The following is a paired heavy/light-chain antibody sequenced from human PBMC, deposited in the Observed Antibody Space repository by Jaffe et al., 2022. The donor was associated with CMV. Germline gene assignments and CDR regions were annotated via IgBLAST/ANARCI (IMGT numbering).Light chain of an antibody. J-gene: IGKJ1*01. V-gene: IGKV1-NL1*01. CDR3: QQYYSTPWR. CDR2: AAS. CDR1: QGISNS. Sequence: DIQMTQSPSSLSASVGDRVTITCRASQGISNSLAWYQQKPGKAPKLLLYAASRLESGVPSRFSGSGSGTDYTLTISSLQPEDFATYYCQQYYSTPWRFGQGTKVEIK.
Heavy chain of an antibody. D-gene: IGHD2-8*01. Sequence: EVQLLESGGGLVQPGGSLRLSCAASGFTFSSYAMSWVRQAPGKGLEWVSAISGSGGSTYYADSVKGRFTISRDNSKNTLYLQMNSLRAEDTAVYYCAKVSHAYYCTNGVCYQRETRFDYWGQGTLVTVSS. CDR2: ISGSGGST. J-gene: IGHJ4*02. CDR3: AKVSHAYYCTNGVCYQRETRFDY. V-gene: IGHV3-23*01. CDR1: GFTFSSYA.